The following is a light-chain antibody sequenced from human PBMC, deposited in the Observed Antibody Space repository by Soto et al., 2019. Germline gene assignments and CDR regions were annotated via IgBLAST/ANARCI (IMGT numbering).Light chain of an antibody. J-gene: IGLJ1*01. CDR2: DVS. V-gene: IGLV2-14*01. CDR1: SSDVGSYNY. Sequence: LTQPASVSGSTGQSITISCTGTSSDVGSYNYVSWYQQHPGKAPKVMIYDVSNRPSGVSYRFSGSKSGNTASLTISGLQAEDEADYYCSSYTTSSTYVFGTGTKVTVL. CDR3: SSYTTSSTYV.